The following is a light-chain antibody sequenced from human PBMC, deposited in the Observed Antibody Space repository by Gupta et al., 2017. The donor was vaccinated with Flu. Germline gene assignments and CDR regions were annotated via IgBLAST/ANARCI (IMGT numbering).Light chain of an antibody. V-gene: IGKV3-15*01. J-gene: IGKJ4*01. CDR2: GAS. CDR3: QQYNNWPPLT. Sequence: EIVLTQSPTTLSVSPGEGVTLSCRASHSIINNVAWYQQKPGQAPRLLIYGASTRATGVPARFSGSGSGKEFTLSISSLQSEDFAIYYCQQYNNWPPLTFGGGPRWRSN. CDR1: HSIINN.